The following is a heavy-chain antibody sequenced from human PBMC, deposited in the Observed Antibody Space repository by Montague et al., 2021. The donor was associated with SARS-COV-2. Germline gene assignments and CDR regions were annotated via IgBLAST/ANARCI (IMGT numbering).Heavy chain of an antibody. CDR1: GGSITDNYYY. Sequence: SETLSLTCTVSGGSITDNYYYWGWLRQPPGQGLKWIGNIFHSGSTYYNPTIMSRVTIPAATTRNDFSLKVNSATAADTAVYYCGSQKYDSWSGRFADHFDAWGQGTLVTVSS. CDR3: GSQKYDSWSGRFADHFDA. V-gene: IGHV4-39*02. J-gene: IGHJ4*02. CDR2: IFHSGST. D-gene: IGHD3-3*01.